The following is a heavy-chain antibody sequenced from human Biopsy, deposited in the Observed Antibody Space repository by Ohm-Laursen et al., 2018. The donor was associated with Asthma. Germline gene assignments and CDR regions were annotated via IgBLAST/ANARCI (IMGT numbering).Heavy chain of an antibody. CDR3: ARKAGSCISRTCYSLDF. V-gene: IGHV1-69*13. J-gene: IGHJ4*02. D-gene: IGHD2-2*01. CDR1: GGTFNTYA. CDR2: INSVFGTT. Sequence: ASVKVSCKSLGGTFNTYAIGWVRQAPGQGLEWMGGINSVFGTTTYPQKFQDRVTITADDSTSTAYMELSSLRSEDTAVYYCARKAGSCISRTCYSLDFWGQGTLVTVSS.